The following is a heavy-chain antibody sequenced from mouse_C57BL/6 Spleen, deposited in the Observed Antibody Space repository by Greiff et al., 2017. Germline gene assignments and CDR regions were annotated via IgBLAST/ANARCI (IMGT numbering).Heavy chain of an antibody. J-gene: IGHJ2*01. V-gene: IGHV1-50*01. CDR1: GYTFTSYW. Sequence: VQLQQPGAELVKPGASVKLSCKASGYTFTSYWMQWVKQRPGQGLEWIGEIDPSDSYTNYNQKFKGKATLTVDTSSSTAYMQLSSLTSEDSAVYYCAREREFDYWGQGTTLTVSS. CDR3: AREREFDY. CDR2: IDPSDSYT.